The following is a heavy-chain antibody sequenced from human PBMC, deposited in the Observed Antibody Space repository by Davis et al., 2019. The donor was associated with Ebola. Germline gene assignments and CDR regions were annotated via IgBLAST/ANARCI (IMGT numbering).Heavy chain of an antibody. D-gene: IGHD3-10*01. CDR1: GYTFIGYH. CDR2: INPNSGDT. Sequence: ASVPVSCKTSGYTFIGYHIHWVRQAPGQGLEWMGWINPNSGDTYYVQKFQGRVTLTRDTSITTAYMELSSLRSDDTAVYYCAREGSLEVLDWGQGTLITVSS. J-gene: IGHJ4*02. CDR3: AREGSLEVLD. V-gene: IGHV1-2*02.